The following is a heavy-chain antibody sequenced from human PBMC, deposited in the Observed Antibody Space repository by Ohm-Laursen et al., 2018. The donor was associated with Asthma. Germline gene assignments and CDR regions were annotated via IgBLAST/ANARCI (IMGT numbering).Heavy chain of an antibody. J-gene: IGHJ4*02. D-gene: IGHD3-9*01. CDR2: IHYSGST. CDR3: ARYYDILTGYYLLDY. Sequence: TLSLTCTVSGGSISSGHYYWTWIRQHPGKGLEWIGNIHYSGSTIYNPSLESRLTISVDTSKNQFSLKLSSVTAADTAVYYCARYYDILTGYYLLDYWGQGTLVTVSS. CDR1: GGSISSGHYY. V-gene: IGHV4-31*03.